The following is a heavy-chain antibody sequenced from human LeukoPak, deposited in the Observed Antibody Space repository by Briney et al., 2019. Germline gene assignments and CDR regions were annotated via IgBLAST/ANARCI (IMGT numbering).Heavy chain of an antibody. V-gene: IGHV4-61*02. CDR2: IYTSGTT. Sequence: SETLSLTCTVSGGSISSGDYYWNWIRQPAGKGLEWIGRIYTSGTTNYNPSLKSRVTISLDTSKNQFSLKLSSVTAADTAVYYCASIYYYDSAPFDPWGQGTLVTVSS. D-gene: IGHD3-22*01. CDR1: GGSISSGDYY. CDR3: ASIYYYDSAPFDP. J-gene: IGHJ5*02.